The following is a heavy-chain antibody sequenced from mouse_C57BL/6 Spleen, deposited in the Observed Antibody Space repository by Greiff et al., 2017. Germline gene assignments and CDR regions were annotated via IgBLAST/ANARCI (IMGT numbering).Heavy chain of an antibody. CDR1: GFTFSDYY. CDR3: ARDGFYAMDY. V-gene: IGHV5-16*01. J-gene: IGHJ4*01. CDR2: INYDGSST. Sequence: EVQLVESEGGLVQPGSSMKLSCTASGFTFSDYYMAWVRQVPEKGLEWVANINYDGSSTYYLDSLKSRFIISRDNAKNILYLQISSLKAEDTATYYCARDGFYAMDYWGKGTSVTVSS.